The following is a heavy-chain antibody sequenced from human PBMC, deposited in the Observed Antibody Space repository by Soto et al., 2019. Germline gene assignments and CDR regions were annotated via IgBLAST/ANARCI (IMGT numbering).Heavy chain of an antibody. CDR3: ARQPANAQWYV. CDR2: IYPGDSDI. D-gene: IGHD6-19*01. V-gene: IGHV5-51*01. Sequence: RLMPGKGLEWMATIYPGDSDIRYNPSFRGQATNAPDKSIRTAYLQWSSLKASDTAMYSCARQPANAQWYVWGQGTTVTVSS. J-gene: IGHJ6*02.